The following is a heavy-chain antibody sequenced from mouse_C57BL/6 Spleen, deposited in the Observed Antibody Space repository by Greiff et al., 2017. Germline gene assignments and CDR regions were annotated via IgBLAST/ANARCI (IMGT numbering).Heavy chain of an antibody. V-gene: IGHV1-50*01. Sequence: QVQLQQPGAELVKPGASVKLSCKASGYTFTSYWMQWVKQRPGQGLEWIGEIDPSDSYTNYNQKFKGKATLTVDTSSSTAYMQLSSLTAEDSAVYYGGRRYYDYGYAMDYWGQGTSVTGSS. CDR3: GRRYYDYGYAMDY. J-gene: IGHJ4*01. CDR2: IDPSDSYT. D-gene: IGHD2-4*01. CDR1: GYTFTSYW.